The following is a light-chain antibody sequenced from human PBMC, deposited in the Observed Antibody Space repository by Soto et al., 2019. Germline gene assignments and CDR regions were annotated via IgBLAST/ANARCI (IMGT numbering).Light chain of an antibody. V-gene: IGKV3-11*01. CDR1: QSVGSY. CDR2: DAS. J-gene: IGKJ4*01. CDR3: QQRSNWPSLT. Sequence: EIVLTQSPATLSLSPGERATLSCRASQSVGSYLAWYQQKPGQAPRLLIYDASNRATGIPARFSGSGSGTDFTLTISRLETEDFAVYYCQQRSNWPSLTFGGGTKVEIK.